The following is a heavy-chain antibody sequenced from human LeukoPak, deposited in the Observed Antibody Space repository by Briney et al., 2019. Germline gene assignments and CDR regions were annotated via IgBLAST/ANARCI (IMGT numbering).Heavy chain of an antibody. J-gene: IGHJ4*02. CDR2: INHSGST. D-gene: IGHD3-10*01. CDR3: ARLRGIGAYYGSGSHDY. CDR1: GGSFSGYY. Sequence: SETLSLTCAVYGGSFSGYYWSWIRQPPGKGLEWIGEINHSGSTNYNPSLKSRVTISVDTSKNQFSLKLSSVTAADTAVYYCARLRGIGAYYGSGSHDYWGQGTLVTVSS. V-gene: IGHV4-34*01.